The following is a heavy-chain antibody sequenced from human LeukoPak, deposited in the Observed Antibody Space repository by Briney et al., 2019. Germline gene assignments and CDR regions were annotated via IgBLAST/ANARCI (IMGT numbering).Heavy chain of an antibody. CDR2: ISSSGRTI. CDR1: GFTFSNYY. CDR3: ARPFANIVGATP. Sequence: GGSLTLSCAVSGFTFSNYYLWWISQPPGKGRVGVSCISSSGRTIYYADSVKGRFTISRDNAKNSLYLQMSSLRADDTAVYYCARPFANIVGATPWGQGTLVTVSS. V-gene: IGHV3-11*01. J-gene: IGHJ5*02. D-gene: IGHD1-26*01.